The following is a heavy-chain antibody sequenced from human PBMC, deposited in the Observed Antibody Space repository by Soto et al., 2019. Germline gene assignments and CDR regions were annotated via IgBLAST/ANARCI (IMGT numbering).Heavy chain of an antibody. CDR2: ISGSGGYI. V-gene: IGHV3-21*01. CDR1: GFTFSSYN. CDR3: ARDRQSTPWYAADY. Sequence: GGSLRLSCEGSGFTFSSYNMNWVRQAPGKGLEWVSSISGSGGYIYYADSVKGRFTISRDNAKNSLYLQMTSLRDEDTALYYCARDRQSTPWYAADYWGQGSLVTVSS. J-gene: IGHJ4*02. D-gene: IGHD6-13*01.